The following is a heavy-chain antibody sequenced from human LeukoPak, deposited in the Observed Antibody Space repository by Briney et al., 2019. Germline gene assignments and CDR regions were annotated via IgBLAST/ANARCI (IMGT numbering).Heavy chain of an antibody. CDR2: IYYSGST. CDR1: GGSISSSSYY. Sequence: PSETLSLTCTVSGGSISSSSYYWGWIRQPPGKGLEWIGSIYYSGSTYYNPSLKSRVTISVDTSKNQFSLKLSSVTAADTAVYYCARSLPLRGYSYGFDYWGQGTLVTVSS. J-gene: IGHJ4*02. V-gene: IGHV4-39*07. D-gene: IGHD5-18*01. CDR3: ARSLPLRGYSYGFDY.